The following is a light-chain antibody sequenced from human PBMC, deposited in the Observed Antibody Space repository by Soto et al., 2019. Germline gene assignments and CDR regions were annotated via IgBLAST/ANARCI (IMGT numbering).Light chain of an antibody. CDR3: QQSYSTPPWT. V-gene: IGKV1-39*01. J-gene: IGKJ1*01. CDR1: QSISIY. Sequence: DIQMTQSPSSLSASVGDIVTITCRASQSISIYLNWYQQKPGKAPKLLIYAASTMQSGVPSRFSGSGSGTDFTLTINSLQPEDFASYYCQQSYSTPPWTFGQGTKVEIK. CDR2: AAS.